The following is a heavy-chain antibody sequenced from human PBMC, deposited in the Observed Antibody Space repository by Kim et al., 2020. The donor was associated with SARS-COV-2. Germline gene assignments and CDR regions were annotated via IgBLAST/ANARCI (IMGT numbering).Heavy chain of an antibody. CDR3: ARGGYCSSTSCYFYYYALDV. Sequence: GGSLRLSCAASGFDFGTHSMNWVRQAPGKGLEWVSSIGGSTNYIYYADSVKGRFTISRDNAKNSLFLQMNSLRAEDTVVYYCARGGYCSSTSCYFYYYALDVWGQGTTVTVSS. D-gene: IGHD2-2*01. CDR2: IGGSTNYI. V-gene: IGHV3-21*01. CDR1: GFDFGTHS. J-gene: IGHJ6*02.